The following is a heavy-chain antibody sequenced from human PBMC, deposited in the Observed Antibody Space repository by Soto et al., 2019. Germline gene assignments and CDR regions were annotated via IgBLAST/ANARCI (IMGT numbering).Heavy chain of an antibody. CDR2: LIPIYDAP. CDR1: GFRFDVYG. Sequence: VASVKVSCKTSGFRFDVYGLHWVRQAPRQGLEWMGGLIPIYDAPNYAQKFQGRVTITADRSTSTVYLELNSLRSEDTAVYFCARVRDPHLDHYGLDVWGQGTTVTVLL. CDR3: ARVRDPHLDHYGLDV. J-gene: IGHJ6*02. V-gene: IGHV1-69*06.